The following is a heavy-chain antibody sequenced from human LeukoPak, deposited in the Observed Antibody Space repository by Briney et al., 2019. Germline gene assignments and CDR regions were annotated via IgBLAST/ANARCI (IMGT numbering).Heavy chain of an antibody. Sequence: ASVKVSCKASGYTFTTYDINWVRQATGQGLEWMGWMNPNSGNTGYAQKFQGRVTMTRNTSMSTAYVELSSLRSEDTAMYYCVRGGGYYDSSAEYFIRPPEYWGQGTLVTVSS. D-gene: IGHD3-22*01. CDR1: GYTFTTYD. CDR2: MNPNSGNT. V-gene: IGHV1-8*01. J-gene: IGHJ4*02. CDR3: VRGGGYYDSSAEYFIRPPEY.